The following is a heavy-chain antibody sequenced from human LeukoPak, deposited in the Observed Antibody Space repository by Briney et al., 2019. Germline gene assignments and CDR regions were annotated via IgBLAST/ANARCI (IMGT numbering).Heavy chain of an antibody. V-gene: IGHV1-2*02. CDR1: GYTFTAYY. Sequence: GASVKVSCKASGYTFTAYYVHWVRQAPGQGLEWMGWINPNSGGTNYAQKFQGRVTMTRDTSISTAYMELSRLRSDDTAVYYCWYYYDSSNAVVNAFDIWGQGTMVTVSS. D-gene: IGHD3-22*01. CDR3: WYYYDSSNAVVNAFDI. J-gene: IGHJ3*02. CDR2: INPNSGGT.